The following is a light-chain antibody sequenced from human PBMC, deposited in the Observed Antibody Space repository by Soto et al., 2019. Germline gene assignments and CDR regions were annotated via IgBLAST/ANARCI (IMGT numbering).Light chain of an antibody. V-gene: IGLV2-23*01. CDR2: AGS. Sequence: QSALTQPASVSGSPGQSITISCTGTSSDVGVITLSPGTNSTQPKPPKVMIYAGSKRPSGVSNRFSGSKSGNTASLTISGLQDEDEADYYCCSYAGSSTFVFGTGTKVTVL. CDR3: CSYAGSSTFV. CDR1: SSDVGVIT. J-gene: IGLJ1*01.